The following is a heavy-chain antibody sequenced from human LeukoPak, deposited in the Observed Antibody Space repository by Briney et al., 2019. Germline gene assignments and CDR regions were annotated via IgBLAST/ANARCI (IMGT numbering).Heavy chain of an antibody. D-gene: IGHD3-10*01. Sequence: GASVKVSCKASGYTFTSYDINWVRQATGQGLEWMGWMNPNSGNTGYAQKFQGRVTMTRNTSISTAYMELSSLRSEDPAVYYCARVWFGELSAFDIWGQGTMVTVSS. CDR3: ARVWFGELSAFDI. CDR2: MNPNSGNT. CDR1: GYTFTSYD. V-gene: IGHV1-8*01. J-gene: IGHJ3*02.